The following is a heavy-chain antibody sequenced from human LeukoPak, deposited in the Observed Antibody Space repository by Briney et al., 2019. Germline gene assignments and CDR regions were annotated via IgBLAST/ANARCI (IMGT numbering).Heavy chain of an antibody. CDR2: MNPNSGNT. J-gene: IGHJ6*02. CDR1: GYTFTSYD. Sequence: ASVKVSCKASGYTFTSYDINWVRQATGQGLEWMGWMNPNSGNTGYAQKFQGRVTMTRSTSISTAYMELSSLRSEDTAAYYCARRGDFWSGYYYYGMDVWGQGTTVTVSS. V-gene: IGHV1-8*01. D-gene: IGHD3-3*01. CDR3: ARRGDFWSGYYYYGMDV.